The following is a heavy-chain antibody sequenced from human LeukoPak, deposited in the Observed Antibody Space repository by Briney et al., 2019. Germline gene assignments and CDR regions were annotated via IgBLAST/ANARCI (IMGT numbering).Heavy chain of an antibody. J-gene: IGHJ6*02. CDR1: GYTFTSYD. Sequence: GASVKVSCKASGYTFTSYDINWVRQVTGQGLEWMGWVNPNSGNTGYAQDFQGRVSMTTNTSESTAYMELSSLRFNDTAVYSCARSQARTSWLGELLIYGMDVWGQGTTVTVSS. CDR2: VNPNSGNT. CDR3: ARSQARTSWLGELLIYGMDV. V-gene: IGHV1-8*01. D-gene: IGHD3-10*01.